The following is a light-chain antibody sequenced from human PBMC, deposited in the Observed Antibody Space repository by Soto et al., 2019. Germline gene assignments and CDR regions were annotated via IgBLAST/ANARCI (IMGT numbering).Light chain of an antibody. Sequence: EIVLTQSPGTLSLSPGDRATLSCRASQSVSSSHLAWYQQKPGQAPRLLIYGASSRATGIPDRFSGSGSGTDFTLTISRLEPEDFAVYYCQLGTFGQGTKVDIK. CDR3: QLGT. V-gene: IGKV3-20*01. CDR2: GAS. J-gene: IGKJ1*01. CDR1: QSVSSSH.